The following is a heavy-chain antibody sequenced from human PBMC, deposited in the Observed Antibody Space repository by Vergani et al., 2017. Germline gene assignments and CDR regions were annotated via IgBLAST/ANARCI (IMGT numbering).Heavy chain of an antibody. CDR2: SSWNSNSI. CDR3: AKDLVTSSGGGWFDP. J-gene: IGHJ5*02. D-gene: IGHD6-6*01. CDR1: GFTSAGYA. V-gene: IGHV3-9*02. Sequence: EVQLEESGGGLVLPGRSLRLSCVASGFTSAGYAMHWVRQAPGKGLEWVSGSSWNSNSIGYADSVKGRFTISRDNAKNSLYLQMNSLRAEETALYYCAKDLVTSSGGGWFDPWGQGTLVTVSS.